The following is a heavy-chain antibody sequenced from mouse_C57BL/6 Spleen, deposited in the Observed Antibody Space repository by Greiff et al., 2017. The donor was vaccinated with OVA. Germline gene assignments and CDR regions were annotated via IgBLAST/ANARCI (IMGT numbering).Heavy chain of an antibody. V-gene: IGHV1-80*01. D-gene: IGHD1-1*01. CDR2: IYPGDGDT. J-gene: IGHJ2*01. CDR3: AIEGGYYGSSYGGYFDY. Sequence: VQLQQSGAELVKPGASVKISCKASGYAFSSYWMNWVKQRPGKGLEWIGQIYPGDGDTNYNGKFKGKATLTADKSSSTAYMQLSSLTSEDSAVYFCAIEGGYYGSSYGGYFDYWGQGTTLTVSS. CDR1: GYAFSSYW.